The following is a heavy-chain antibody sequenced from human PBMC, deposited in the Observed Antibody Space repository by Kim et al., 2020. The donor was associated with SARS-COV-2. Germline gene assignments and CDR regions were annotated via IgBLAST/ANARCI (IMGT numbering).Heavy chain of an antibody. CDR1: GGSISSSSYY. CDR2: IYYSGST. CDR3: ARRQRLITMVRGVISCWFDP. D-gene: IGHD3-10*01. V-gene: IGHV4-39*01. Sequence: SETLSLTCTVSGGSISSSSYYWGRIRQPPGKGLEWIGSIYYSGSTYYNPSLKSRVTISVDTSKNQFSLKLSSVTAADTAVYYCARRQRLITMVRGVISCWFDPWGQGTLVTVSS. J-gene: IGHJ5*02.